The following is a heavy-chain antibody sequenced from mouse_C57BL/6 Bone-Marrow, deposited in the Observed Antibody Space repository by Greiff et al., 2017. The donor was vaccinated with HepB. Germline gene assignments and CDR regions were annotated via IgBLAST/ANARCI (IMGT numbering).Heavy chain of an antibody. Sequence: EVQLQQSGAELVRPGASVKLSCTASGFNIKDDYMHWVKQRPEQGLEWIGWIDPENGDTEYASKFQGKATITADTSSNTAYLQLSSLTSEDTAVYYCTTRSNYGYFDYWGQGTTLTVSS. J-gene: IGHJ2*01. CDR3: TTRSNYGYFDY. CDR1: GFNIKDDY. D-gene: IGHD2-5*01. CDR2: IDPENGDT. V-gene: IGHV14-4*01.